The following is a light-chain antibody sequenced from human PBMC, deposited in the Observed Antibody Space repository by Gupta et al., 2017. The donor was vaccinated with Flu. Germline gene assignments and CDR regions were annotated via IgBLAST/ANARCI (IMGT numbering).Light chain of an antibody. CDR1: SSDVAGYNN. V-gene: IGLV2-14*01. J-gene: IGLJ1*01. CDR2: EVS. CDR3: SSYTSSSTLYV. Sequence: ITISFTATSSDVAGYNNVPWYQQHPGKAPKLMIYEVSNRPSGVSNRFSGSKSDNTASLTISGLQAEDEADYYCSSYTSSSTLYVFGTGTKVTVL.